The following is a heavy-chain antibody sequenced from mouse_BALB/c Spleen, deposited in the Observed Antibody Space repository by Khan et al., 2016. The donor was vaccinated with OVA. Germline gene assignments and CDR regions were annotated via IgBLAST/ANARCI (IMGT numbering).Heavy chain of an antibody. CDR2: ISYSGST. Sequence: QLEESGPGLVKPSQSLSLTCTVTGYSITSDYAWNWIRQFPGNKLEWMGYISYSGSTNYNPSLKSRISITRDTSKNQFFLQLNSVTTEDTATYDSGKEGSRYNDAIDYWGQGTSVTGSS. V-gene: IGHV3-2*02. J-gene: IGHJ4*01. CDR1: GYSITSDYA. D-gene: IGHD1-3*01. CDR3: GKEGSRYNDAIDY.